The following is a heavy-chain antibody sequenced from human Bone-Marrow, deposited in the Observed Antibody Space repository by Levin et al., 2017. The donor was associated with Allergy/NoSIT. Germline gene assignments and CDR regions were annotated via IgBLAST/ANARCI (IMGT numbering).Heavy chain of an antibody. D-gene: IGHD1/OR15-1a*01. J-gene: IGHJ4*02. CDR3: TREDGSTIDY. CDR1: GGSISSGGNY. Sequence: SETLSLTCTVSGGSISSGGNYWSWIRQQPGKGLEWIGYIYHSGNTYYNPSLKSRAMISVDTSKNQFSLKVSSVTAADTAVYYCTREDGSTIDYWGQGILVTVSS. CDR2: IYHSGNT. V-gene: IGHV4-31*03.